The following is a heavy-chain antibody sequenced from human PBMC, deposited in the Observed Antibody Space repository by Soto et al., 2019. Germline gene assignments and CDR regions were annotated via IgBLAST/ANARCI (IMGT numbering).Heavy chain of an antibody. D-gene: IGHD3-16*01. CDR2: IYYSGST. Sequence: PSETLSLTCTVSGGSISSGGYYWSWIRQHPGKGLEWIGYIYYSGSTYYNPSLKSRVTISVDTSKNQFSLKLSSVTAADTAVYYCARDYGRITFGGPYYYYGMDVWGKGTTVTVSS. J-gene: IGHJ6*04. CDR1: GGSISSGGYY. CDR3: ARDYGRITFGGPYYYYGMDV. V-gene: IGHV4-31*03.